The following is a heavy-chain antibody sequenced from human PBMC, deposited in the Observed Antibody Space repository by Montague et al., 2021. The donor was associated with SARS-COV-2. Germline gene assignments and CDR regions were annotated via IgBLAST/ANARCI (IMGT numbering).Heavy chain of an antibody. V-gene: IGHV4-61*02. J-gene: IGHJ3*02. CDR1: GGSISSGSYY. D-gene: IGHD5-12*01. CDR3: ASRPWLRGAFDI. Sequence: TLSLTCTVSGGSISSGSYYWSWIRQPPGKGLEWIGRIYNSGSTNYXPSLKSRVTISVDTSKNQFSLKLSSVTAADTAVYYCASRPWLRGAFDIWGQGTMVTVSS. CDR2: IYNSGST.